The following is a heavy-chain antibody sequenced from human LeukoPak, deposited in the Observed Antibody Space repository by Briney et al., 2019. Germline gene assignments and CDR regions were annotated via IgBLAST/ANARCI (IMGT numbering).Heavy chain of an antibody. D-gene: IGHD4-17*01. CDR3: AKDILLSYGDYLGYFDY. J-gene: IGHJ4*02. CDR2: ISWNSGSI. CDR1: GFTFDDYA. V-gene: IGHV3-9*01. Sequence: QPGRSLTLSCAASGFTFDDYAMHWVRQAPGKGLEWVSGISWNSGSIGYADSVKGRFTISRDNAKNSLYLQMNSLRAEDTALYYCAKDILLSYGDYLGYFDYWGQGNLVTVSS.